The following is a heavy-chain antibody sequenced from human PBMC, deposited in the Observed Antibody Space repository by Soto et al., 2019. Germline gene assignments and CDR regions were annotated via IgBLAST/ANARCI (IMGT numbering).Heavy chain of an antibody. D-gene: IGHD1-1*01. J-gene: IGHJ4*02. CDR2: INPSGGST. CDR1: GYTFTSYY. V-gene: IGHV1-46*03. CDR3: ARVDAGTKYFDY. Sequence: QVQLVQSGAEVKKPGASVKVSCKASGYTFTSYYMHWVRQAPGQGLEWMGIINPSGGSTSYAQKFQGRITMTRDTSTNPVYMELSSLRSEDTAVYCCARVDAGTKYFDYWGQGTLVTVSS.